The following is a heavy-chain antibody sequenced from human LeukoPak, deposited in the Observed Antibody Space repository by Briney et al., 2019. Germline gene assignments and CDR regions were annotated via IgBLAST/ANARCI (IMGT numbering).Heavy chain of an antibody. CDR2: IYYSGST. J-gene: IGHJ4*02. CDR3: ARDLPSSIAAH. V-gene: IGHV4-59*01. D-gene: IGHD6-6*01. Sequence: PSETLSLTCTVSGGSISSYYWSWMRQPPGKGLEWIGYIYYSGSTNYNPSLKSRVTISVDTSKNQFSLKLSSVTAADTAVYYCARDLPSSIAAHWGQGTLVTVSS. CDR1: GGSISSYY.